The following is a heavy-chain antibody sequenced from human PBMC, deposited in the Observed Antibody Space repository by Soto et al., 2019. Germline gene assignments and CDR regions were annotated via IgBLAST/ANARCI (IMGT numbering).Heavy chain of an antibody. J-gene: IGHJ6*02. D-gene: IGHD3-10*01. CDR1: GGTFSSYA. V-gene: IGHV1-69*01. Sequence: QVQLVQSGAAVTKPGSSVTVSCKASGGTFSSYAIRWVRPAPGQGLEWMGGIIPIFGTAHYAQKFQGRVTIPADESTSTAYMELSSLRSEDTAVYYCARLAVMVRGVIGYYYGMDVWGQGTTVTVAS. CDR2: IIPIFGTA. CDR3: ARLAVMVRGVIGYYYGMDV.